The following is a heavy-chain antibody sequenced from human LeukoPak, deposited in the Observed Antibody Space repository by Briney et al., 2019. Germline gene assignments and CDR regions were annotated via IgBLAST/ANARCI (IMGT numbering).Heavy chain of an antibody. D-gene: IGHD5-18*01. V-gene: IGHV4-39*01. CDR2: IYYSGST. Sequence: SETLSLTCTVSGGSISSSSYYWGWIRQPPGKGLEWIGSIYYSGSTYYNPSLKSRVTISVDTSKNQFSLKLSSVTAADTAVYYCARTDTAMVSYYYYYYGMDVWDQGTTVTVSS. CDR3: ARTDTAMVSYYYYYYGMDV. J-gene: IGHJ6*02. CDR1: GGSISSSSYY.